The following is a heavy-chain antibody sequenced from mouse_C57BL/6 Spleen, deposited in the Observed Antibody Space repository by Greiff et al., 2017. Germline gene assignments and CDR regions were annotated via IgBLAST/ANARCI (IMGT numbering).Heavy chain of an antibody. CDR3: ASDRDYYGSSYVYWYFDV. J-gene: IGHJ1*03. Sequence: EVMLVESEGGLVQPGSSMKLSCTASGFTFSDYYMAWVRQVPEKGLEWVANINYDGSSTYYLDSFKSRFIISRDNAKNILYLQMSSLKSEDTATYYCASDRDYYGSSYVYWYFDVWGTGTTVTVSS. V-gene: IGHV5-16*01. CDR1: GFTFSDYY. CDR2: INYDGSST. D-gene: IGHD1-1*01.